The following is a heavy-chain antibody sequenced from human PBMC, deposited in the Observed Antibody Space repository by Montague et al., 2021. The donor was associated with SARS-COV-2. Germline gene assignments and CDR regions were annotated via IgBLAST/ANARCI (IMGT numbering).Heavy chain of an antibody. D-gene: IGHD3-22*01. CDR3: ARGPQEYRITMIVVDYWYFDL. V-gene: IGHV4-59*01. Sequence: SETLSLTCTVSGGSISSYYWSWIRQPPGKVLEWIGYIYYSGSTNYNPSLKSRVTISVDTSKNQFSLKLSSVTAAGTAVYYCARGPQEYRITMIVVDYWYFDLWGRGTLVTVSS. CDR1: GGSISSYY. J-gene: IGHJ2*01. CDR2: IYYSGST.